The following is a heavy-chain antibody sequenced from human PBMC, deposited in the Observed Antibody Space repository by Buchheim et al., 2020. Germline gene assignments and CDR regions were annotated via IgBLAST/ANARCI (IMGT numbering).Heavy chain of an antibody. CDR2: ISSSSSTI. D-gene: IGHD2-2*01. CDR1: GFTFSSNS. J-gene: IGHJ4*02. CDR3: ARGDCSSASCYLYYFDY. Sequence: EVQLVESGGGLVQPGGSLRLSCAASGFTFSSNSMNWVRQAPGKGLEWVSYISSSSSTIYYADSVKGRFTIYTDNARNSLYFQMNSLRAEDTAVYYCARGDCSSASCYLYYFDYWGQGTL. V-gene: IGHV3-48*01.